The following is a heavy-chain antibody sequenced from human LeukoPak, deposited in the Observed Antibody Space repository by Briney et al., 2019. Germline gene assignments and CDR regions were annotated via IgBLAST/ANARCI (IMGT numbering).Heavy chain of an antibody. Sequence: PSETLTLTCAVYGGSFSGYYWSWIRQPPGKGLEWIGEINHSGSTNYNPSLKSRVTISVDTSKNQFSLKLSSVTAADTAVYYCARGDYGDYWIDYWGQGTLVTVSS. CDR1: GGSFSGYY. D-gene: IGHD4-17*01. J-gene: IGHJ4*02. CDR3: ARGDYGDYWIDY. V-gene: IGHV4-34*01. CDR2: INHSGST.